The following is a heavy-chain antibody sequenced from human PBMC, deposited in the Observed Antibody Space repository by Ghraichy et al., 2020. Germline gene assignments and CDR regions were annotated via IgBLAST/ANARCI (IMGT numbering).Heavy chain of an antibody. CDR2: IYYSGST. CDR1: GGSISSYY. J-gene: IGHJ6*03. Sequence: SETLSLTCTVSGGSISSYYWSWIRQPPGKGLEWIGYIYYSGSTNYNPSLKSRVTISVDTSKNQFSLKLSSVTAADTAVYYCARIPLTYYDILTGYTDHYYYYMDVWGKGTTVTVSS. CDR3: ARIPLTYYDILTGYTDHYYYYMDV. D-gene: IGHD3-9*01. V-gene: IGHV4-59*01.